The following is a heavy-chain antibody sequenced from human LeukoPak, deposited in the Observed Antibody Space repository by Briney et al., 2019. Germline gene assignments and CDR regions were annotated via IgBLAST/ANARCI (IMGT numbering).Heavy chain of an antibody. V-gene: IGHV3-30*03. CDR2: ISYDGSNK. CDR1: GFNFSRYG. Sequence: GGSLRLSCAASGFNFSRYGMHWVRQAPGKGLEWVAVISYDGSNKEYSDSVKGRFTISRDNSKNTLYLQMNSLRAEDTALYYCASQSLFPAYYFDYWGQGTLVTVSS. D-gene: IGHD3-16*02. J-gene: IGHJ4*02. CDR3: ASQSLFPAYYFDY.